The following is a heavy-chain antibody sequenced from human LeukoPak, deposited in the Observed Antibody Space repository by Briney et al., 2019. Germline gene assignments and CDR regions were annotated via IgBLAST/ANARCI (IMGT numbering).Heavy chain of an antibody. J-gene: IGHJ6*03. V-gene: IGHV3-21*01. CDR2: ISSSSSYI. CDR3: AREAYSSSWYERGFGFYYYYMDV. Sequence: PGGSLRLSCAASGFTFSSYSMNWVRQAPGKGLEWVSSISSSSSYIYYADSVKGRFTISRDNAKNSLYLQMNSLRAEDTAVYYCAREAYSSSWYERGFGFYYYYMDVWGKGTTVTVSS. CDR1: GFTFSSYS. D-gene: IGHD6-13*01.